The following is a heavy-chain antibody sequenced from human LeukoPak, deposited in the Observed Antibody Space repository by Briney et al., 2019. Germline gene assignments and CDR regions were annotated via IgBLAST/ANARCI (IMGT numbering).Heavy chain of an antibody. V-gene: IGHV6-1*01. D-gene: IGHD6-19*01. CDR1: GDSVSSNSAA. J-gene: IGHJ6*03. Sequence: SQTLSLTCAISGDSVSSNSAAWNWIRQSPSRGLEWLGRTYYRSKWYNDYAVSVKSRITINPDTSKNQFSLQLNSVTPEDTAVYYCARVEWLVEDDYYYYYMDVWGKGTTVTVSS. CDR2: TYYRSKWYN. CDR3: ARVEWLVEDDYYYYYMDV.